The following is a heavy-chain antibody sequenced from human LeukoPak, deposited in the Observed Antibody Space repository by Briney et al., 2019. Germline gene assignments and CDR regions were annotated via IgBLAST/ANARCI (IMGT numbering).Heavy chain of an antibody. CDR3: ARAHLIAVAGLFDY. J-gene: IGHJ4*02. D-gene: IGHD6-19*01. V-gene: IGHV1-69*04. CDR1: GGTFSSYA. CDR2: IIPILGIA. Sequence: VASVEVSCKASGGTFSSYAISWVRQAPGQGLEWMGRIIPILGIANYAQKFQGRVTITADKSTSTAYMELSSLRSEDTAVYYCARAHLIAVAGLFDYWGQGTLVTVSS.